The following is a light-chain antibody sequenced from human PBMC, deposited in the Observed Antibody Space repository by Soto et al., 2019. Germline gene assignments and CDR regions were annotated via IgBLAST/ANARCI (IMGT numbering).Light chain of an antibody. CDR2: AAS. V-gene: IGKV1-39*01. Sequence: IQMPQSPSSLSASLGDRFTITCHASQDISNYLNWYQQKPGKAPKLLIYAASSLQSGVPSRFSGSGSGTDFTLTISSLQPEDFATYYCQQSYGTPPTFGQGTKVDIK. CDR1: QDISNY. CDR3: QQSYGTPPT. J-gene: IGKJ1*01.